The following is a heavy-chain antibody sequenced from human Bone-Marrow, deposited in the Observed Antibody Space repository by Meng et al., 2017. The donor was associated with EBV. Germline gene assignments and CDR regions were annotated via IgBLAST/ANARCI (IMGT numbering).Heavy chain of an antibody. CDR1: GYTFSNYG. CDR2: ISGYDGNT. D-gene: IGHD2-21*01. Sequence: VQLVQFGAGWKKPGASVKVFCKASGYTFSNYGIAWVRQALGQGLEWMGWISGYDGNTNYEQKFQGRVTMTTDTSTSTAYMDLRSLRSDDTAVYYCARIGRFCGGDCYADYWGQGTLVTVSS. CDR3: ARIGRFCGGDCYADY. J-gene: IGHJ4*02. V-gene: IGHV1-18*01.